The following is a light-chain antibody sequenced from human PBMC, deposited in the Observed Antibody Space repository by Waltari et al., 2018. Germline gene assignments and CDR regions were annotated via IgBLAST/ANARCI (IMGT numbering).Light chain of an antibody. CDR1: KLGDKY. Sequence: SYELTQPPSVSVSPGQTVSITCSGDKLGDKYACWYQQKPGQSPLLVGYQDTKRPSGIPERFSGSKSGDTATLTISGTQAMDEADYYCQAWDNVPHVVFGGGTKLTV. V-gene: IGLV3-1*01. CDR2: QDT. J-gene: IGLJ2*01. CDR3: QAWDNVPHVV.